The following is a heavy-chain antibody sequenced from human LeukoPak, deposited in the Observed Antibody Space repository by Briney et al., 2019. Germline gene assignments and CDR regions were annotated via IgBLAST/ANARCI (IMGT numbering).Heavy chain of an antibody. D-gene: IGHD3-10*01. CDR2: IKSNNDGGTT. V-gene: IGHV3-15*01. J-gene: IGHJ4*02. CDR1: GFTFSNAW. Sequence: NPGGSLRLSCAASGFTFSNAWMSWVRQAPGKGLEWVGRIKSNNDGGTTNYTAPVKGRFTISRADSKNTLYLQMNSLKTEDTAVYYCTTYGSGRKFDYWGQGTLVTVSS. CDR3: TTYGSGRKFDY.